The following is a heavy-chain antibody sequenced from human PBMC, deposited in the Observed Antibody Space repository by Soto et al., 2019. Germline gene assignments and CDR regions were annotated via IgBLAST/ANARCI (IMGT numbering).Heavy chain of an antibody. J-gene: IGHJ4*02. CDR2: FDPEDGET. Sequence: QVQLVQSGAEVKKPGASVKVSCKVSGYTLTELSMHWVRQAPGKGLEWMGGFDPEDGETIYAQKFQGRVTKTEDTSTDTAYMELSSLRSEDTAVYYCAILRLDWLSYLFDFWGQGTLVTVSS. D-gene: IGHD3-9*01. V-gene: IGHV1-24*01. CDR3: AILRLDWLSYLFDF. CDR1: GYTLTELS.